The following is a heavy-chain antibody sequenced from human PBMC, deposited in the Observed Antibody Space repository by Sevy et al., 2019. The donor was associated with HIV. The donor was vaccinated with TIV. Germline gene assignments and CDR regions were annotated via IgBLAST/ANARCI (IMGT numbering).Heavy chain of an antibody. Sequence: GGSLRLSCAASEFTFSSYAMSWVRQAPGKGLEWVSSISGSGRYTYYADSVEGRFTISRDNTKNTLYVQMNSLRAEDTAVYDCAKGFCSGGTCTRDYYYYGMDVWGQGTTVTVSS. D-gene: IGHD2-15*01. CDR3: AKGFCSGGTCTRDYYYYGMDV. CDR2: ISGSGRYT. V-gene: IGHV3-23*01. CDR1: EFTFSSYA. J-gene: IGHJ6*02.